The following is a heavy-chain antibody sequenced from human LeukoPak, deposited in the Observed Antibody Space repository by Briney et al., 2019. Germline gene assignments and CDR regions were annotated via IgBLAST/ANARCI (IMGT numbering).Heavy chain of an antibody. V-gene: IGHV7-4-1*02. J-gene: IGHJ4*02. CDR3: ARLSSGIREPCFDY. CDR1: GYTFTIYA. CDR2: INTNTGNP. Sequence: ASGKVCCKAAGYTFTIYAMNWVRQAPGQGLEWMGWINTNTGNPTCAQGFTGRGVFSLDTSVSTAYLQISSLKAEDTAVYHCARLSSGIREPCFDYWGQGTLVTVSS. D-gene: IGHD1-26*01.